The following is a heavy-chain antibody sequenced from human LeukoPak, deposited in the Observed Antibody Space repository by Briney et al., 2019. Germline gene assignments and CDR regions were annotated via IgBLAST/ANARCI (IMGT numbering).Heavy chain of an antibody. Sequence: ASVKVSCKASGYTFTSYGISWVRQAPGQGLEWMGWISAYNGNTNYAQKLQGRVTMTTDTSTSTAYMELRSLRSDDTAVYYCAAKYCTNGVCWDYFDYWGQGTLVTVSS. J-gene: IGHJ4*02. CDR1: GYTFTSYG. CDR2: ISAYNGNT. CDR3: AAKYCTNGVCWDYFDY. D-gene: IGHD2-8*01. V-gene: IGHV1-18*01.